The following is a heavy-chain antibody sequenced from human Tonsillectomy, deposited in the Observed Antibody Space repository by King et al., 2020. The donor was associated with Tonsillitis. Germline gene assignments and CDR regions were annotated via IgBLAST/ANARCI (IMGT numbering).Heavy chain of an antibody. V-gene: IGHV3-11*05. CDR2: ISSSGSYA. CDR1: GFIFSDYY. D-gene: IGHD4-23*01. CDR3: ARAQARWSNPDASDI. J-gene: IGHJ3*02. Sequence: VQLVESGGGLVKPGGSLRLSCAASGFIFSDYYMSWIRQAPGKGLEWVSYISSSGSYANYADSVEGRFTISRDSAKNSLFLQMNSLRAEDTAVYYCARAQARWSNPDASDIWGQGTMVTVSS.